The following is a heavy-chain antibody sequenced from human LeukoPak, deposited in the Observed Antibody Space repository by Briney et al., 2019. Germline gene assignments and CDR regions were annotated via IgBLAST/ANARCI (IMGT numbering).Heavy chain of an antibody. V-gene: IGHV1-69*05. Sequence: ASVKVSCKASGYTFTSYAISWVRQAPGQGLEWMGGIIPIFGTANYAQKFQGRVTITTDESTSTAYMELSSLRSEDTAVYYCARAKGGIADPFDYWGQGTLVTVSS. J-gene: IGHJ4*02. CDR1: GYTFTSYA. D-gene: IGHD6-13*01. CDR2: IIPIFGTA. CDR3: ARAKGGIADPFDY.